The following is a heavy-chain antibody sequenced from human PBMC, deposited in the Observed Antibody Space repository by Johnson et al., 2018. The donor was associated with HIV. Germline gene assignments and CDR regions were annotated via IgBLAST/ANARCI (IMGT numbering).Heavy chain of an antibody. CDR1: GIDFSNSA. CDR2: ISYDGSKR. CDR3: VRGSLTDDSFPD. V-gene: IGHV3-30*04. J-gene: IGHJ3*01. Sequence: QVQLVESGGGVVQPGRSLRLSCAASGIDFSNSAMHWVRQAPDKGLEWVAVISYDGSKRYYADSVVGRSTISRDNSKNTLSLQMYSLTSEDTATYYCVRGSLTDDSFPDWGQGTMVLVSS. D-gene: IGHD3-16*01.